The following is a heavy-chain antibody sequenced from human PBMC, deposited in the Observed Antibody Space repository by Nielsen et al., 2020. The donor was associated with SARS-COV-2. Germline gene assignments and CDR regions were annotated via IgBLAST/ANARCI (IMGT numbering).Heavy chain of an antibody. CDR1: GGSISSSNW. V-gene: IGHV4-4*02. D-gene: IGHD3-10*01. CDR2: IYHSGST. J-gene: IGHJ5*02. Sequence: GSLRLSCAVSGGSISSSNWWSWVRQPPGKGLEWIGEIYHSGSTNYNPSLKSRVTISVDKSKNQFSLKLSSVTAADTAVYYCARDSLVRGAFDPWGQGTLVTVSS. CDR3: ARDSLVRGAFDP.